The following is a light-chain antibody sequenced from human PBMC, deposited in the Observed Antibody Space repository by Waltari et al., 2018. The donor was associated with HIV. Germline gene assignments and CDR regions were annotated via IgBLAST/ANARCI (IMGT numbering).Light chain of an antibody. Sequence: EIVLTQSPGTLSLSPGERATLSCRASQSVRSASLAWYQPKPGQAPRLLIYGASSRAPCIPDRFSGSGAVTDFILTISRLEPEDCAVYYCQQYAASPLTFGGGTKVEIK. CDR2: GAS. CDR3: QQYAASPLT. V-gene: IGKV3-20*01. CDR1: QSVRSAS. J-gene: IGKJ4*01.